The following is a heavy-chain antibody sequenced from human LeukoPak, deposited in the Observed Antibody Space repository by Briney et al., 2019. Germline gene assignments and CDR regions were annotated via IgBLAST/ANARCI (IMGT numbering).Heavy chain of an antibody. J-gene: IGHJ4*02. CDR1: GGSINRGDYY. D-gene: IGHD1-26*01. CDR3: ARLHPSQSGFSDY. CDR2: IYYSGST. V-gene: IGHV4-61*08. Sequence: PSQTLSLTCTVSGGSINRGDYYWTWIRQPPGKGLEWIGYIYYSGSTNYNPSLKSRITISVDTSKNQVSLKLTSVTAADTAMYYCARLHPSQSGFSDYWGQGTLVTVSS.